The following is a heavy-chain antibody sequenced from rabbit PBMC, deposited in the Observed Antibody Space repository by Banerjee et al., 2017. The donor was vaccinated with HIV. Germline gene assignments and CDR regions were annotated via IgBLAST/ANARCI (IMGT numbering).Heavy chain of an antibody. Sequence: QSLEESGGDLVKPGASLTLTCTASGIDFSSYYVMCWVRQAPGKGLEWIACIGTSSGGTWYASWAKGRCTISKTSSTTVTLQLNSLTAADTATYFCARDPDTNYGAVDLWGPGTLVTVS. D-gene: IGHD2-1*01. J-gene: IGHJ6*01. CDR3: ARDPDTNYGAVDL. CDR2: IGTSSGGT. CDR1: GIDFSSYYV. V-gene: IGHV1S40*01.